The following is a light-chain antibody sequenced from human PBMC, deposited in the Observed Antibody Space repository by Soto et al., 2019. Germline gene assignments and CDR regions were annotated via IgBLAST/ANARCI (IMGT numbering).Light chain of an antibody. CDR3: SSYAGSLSGYV. Sequence: QSVLTQPPSASGSPGQSITISCTGTSSDVGGYNYVSWYQQHPGKAPKLIIHEVNKRPSGVPDRFSGSKSGNTASLTVTGLQAEDEADYYCSSYAGSLSGYVFGTGTKVTVL. V-gene: IGLV2-8*01. J-gene: IGLJ1*01. CDR1: SSDVGGYNY. CDR2: EVN.